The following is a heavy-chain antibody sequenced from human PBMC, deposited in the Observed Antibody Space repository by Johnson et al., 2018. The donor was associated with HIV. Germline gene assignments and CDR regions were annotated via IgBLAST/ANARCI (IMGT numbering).Heavy chain of an antibody. V-gene: IGHV3-66*02. D-gene: IGHD4-11*01. CDR1: GFTVSSNY. CDR2: IYSGDTT. CDR3: ARSVHDYSDYLLGSDAFEI. J-gene: IGHJ3*02. Sequence: VQLVESGGALVQPGGSLRLSCAASGFTVSSNYMSWVRQAPGKGLEWVSVIYSGDTTYYADSVKGRFTISRDNSKNTLYRQMNKLRIEDTAVYSCARSVHDYSDYLLGSDAFEIWGRGTMVIVSS.